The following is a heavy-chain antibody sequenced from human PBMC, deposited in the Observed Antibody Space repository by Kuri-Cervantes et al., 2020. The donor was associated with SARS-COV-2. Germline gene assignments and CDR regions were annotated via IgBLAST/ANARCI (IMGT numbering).Heavy chain of an antibody. CDR1: GGSFSGYY. D-gene: IGHD5-18*01. Sequence: GSLRLSCAVYGGSFSGYYWSWIRQPPGKGLEWIGEINHSGSTNYNPSLKSRVTISVDTSKNQFSLKLSSVTAADTAVYYCARGSERGYSYDTHFDYWGQGTLVTVSS. J-gene: IGHJ4*02. CDR2: INHSGST. V-gene: IGHV4-34*01. CDR3: ARGSERGYSYDTHFDY.